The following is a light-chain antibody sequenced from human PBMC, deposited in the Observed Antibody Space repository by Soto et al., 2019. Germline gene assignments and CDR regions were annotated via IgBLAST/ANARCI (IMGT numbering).Light chain of an antibody. J-gene: IGKJ1*01. CDR2: DSS. Sequence: DIQMTQSPSTLFASVGDRVTITCRASQSVRNWLAWYQQKPGRAPQLLIYDSSTLEPGVPSRFSGSGSGTEFTLTIRSLQPDDSATYYCQQYHSFPVTFGQGTKVDNK. CDR3: QQYHSFPVT. CDR1: QSVRNW. V-gene: IGKV1-5*01.